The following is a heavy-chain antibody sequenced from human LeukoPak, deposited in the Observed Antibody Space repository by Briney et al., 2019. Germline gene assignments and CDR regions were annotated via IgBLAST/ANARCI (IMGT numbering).Heavy chain of an antibody. Sequence: GGSLRLSCAASGFTFSSYWMSWVRQAPGKGLEWVANIKQDGSDKYYVDSVKGRFTISRDNAKNSVYLQMNSLRAEDTALYYCARTVAENWFDPWGQGTLVTVSS. D-gene: IGHD6-19*01. CDR2: IKQDGSDK. CDR3: ARTVAENWFDP. CDR1: GFTFSSYW. J-gene: IGHJ5*02. V-gene: IGHV3-7*01.